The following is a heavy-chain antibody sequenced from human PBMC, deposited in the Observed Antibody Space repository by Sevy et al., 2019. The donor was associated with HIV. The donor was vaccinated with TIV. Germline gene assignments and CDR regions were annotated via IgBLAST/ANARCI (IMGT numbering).Heavy chain of an antibody. CDR2: ISWNSGSI. D-gene: IGHD6-19*01. V-gene: IGHV3-9*03. Sequence: GGSLRLSCAASGFIFGDYAMHWVRQAPGKGLEWVSGISWNSGSIGYAHSVKGRFTISRDNAKNSLYLQMNSLRVDDMALYYCAKDGGSGGLYSSGLGYWGQGTLVTVSS. CDR1: GFIFGDYA. CDR3: AKDGGSGGLYSSGLGY. J-gene: IGHJ4*02.